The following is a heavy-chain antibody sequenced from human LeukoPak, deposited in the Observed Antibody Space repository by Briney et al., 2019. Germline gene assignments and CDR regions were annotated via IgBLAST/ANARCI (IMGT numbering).Heavy chain of an antibody. V-gene: IGHV3-23*01. CDR1: GFTFSSYA. D-gene: IGHD6-13*01. J-gene: IGHJ6*02. CDR2: ISGSAGST. Sequence: GGTLTLSCAASGFTFSSYAMSWVPQAPGKGLEWVSAISGSAGSTSYAASVKGRFTISRDNSKNTLYLQMNSLRAEDTAVYYCAKVPGIAAAGDYYYYGMDVWGQGTTVTVSS. CDR3: AKVPGIAAAGDYYYYGMDV.